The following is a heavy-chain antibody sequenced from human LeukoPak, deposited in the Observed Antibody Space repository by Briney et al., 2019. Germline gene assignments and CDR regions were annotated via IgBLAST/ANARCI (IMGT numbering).Heavy chain of an antibody. Sequence: SETLSLTCTVSGGSISSGSYYWGWIRQPPGKGLEWIGSVYYSGSTYYNPSLKSRVTMSTDTSRNQFSLKLSSVTAADTAVYYCGRTYDILTGYYSFDYWGQGTLVTVSS. V-gene: IGHV4-39*01. CDR1: GGSISSGSYY. D-gene: IGHD3-9*01. J-gene: IGHJ4*02. CDR3: GRTYDILTGYYSFDY. CDR2: VYYSGST.